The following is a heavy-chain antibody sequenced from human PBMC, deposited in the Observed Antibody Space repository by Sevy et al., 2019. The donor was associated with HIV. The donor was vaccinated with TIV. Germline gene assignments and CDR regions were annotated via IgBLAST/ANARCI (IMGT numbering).Heavy chain of an antibody. CDR1: GFTFSNYW. CDR3: ARHCSSASCLWGMDV. CDR2: IKRNGSEK. D-gene: IGHD2-2*01. Sequence: GGSLRLSCAGSGFTFSNYWMSWVRQAPGKGLEWVANIKRNGSEKYYVASVKGGFTISRDNAKTSLYLQMNSLRVEDTAVYYCARHCSSASCLWGMDVWGQGTMVTVSS. J-gene: IGHJ6*02. V-gene: IGHV3-7*03.